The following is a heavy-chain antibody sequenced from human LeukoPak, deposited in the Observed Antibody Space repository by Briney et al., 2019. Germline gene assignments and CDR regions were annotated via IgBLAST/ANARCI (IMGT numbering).Heavy chain of an antibody. Sequence: ASVNVSCKASGYTFTRYAMNWVRQAPGQGLEWMGWINTNTGNPTYAQGFTGRFVFSLDTSVSTAYLQISSLKAEGTAVYYCARASLLEYGSGSYFYYGMDVWGQGTTVTVSS. D-gene: IGHD3-10*01. CDR1: GYTFTRYA. CDR2: INTNTGNP. J-gene: IGHJ6*02. V-gene: IGHV7-4-1*02. CDR3: ARASLLEYGSGSYFYYGMDV.